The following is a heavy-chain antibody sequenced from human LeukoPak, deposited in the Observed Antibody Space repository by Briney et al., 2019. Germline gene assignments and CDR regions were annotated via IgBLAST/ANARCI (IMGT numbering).Heavy chain of an antibody. CDR3: AKGPRDYYDSSGYYWDY. D-gene: IGHD3-22*01. CDR1: GFTFSSYA. CDR2: ISGSGGST. Sequence: GGSLRLSCAASGFTFSSYAMSWVRQAPGKGLEWVSAISGSGGSTYYADSVKGRFTISRDNSKNTLYLQMNSLRAEDTAVYYCAKGPRDYYDSSGYYWDYWGQGTLVTVSS. J-gene: IGHJ4*02. V-gene: IGHV3-23*01.